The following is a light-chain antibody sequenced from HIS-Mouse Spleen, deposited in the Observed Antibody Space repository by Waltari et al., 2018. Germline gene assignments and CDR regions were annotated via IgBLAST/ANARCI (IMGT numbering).Light chain of an antibody. Sequence: QSVLTQPPSASGTPGQRVTISCSGSSSNIGSNYVYWYQQLPGTAPKLLIYRNNRRPSGVPDRFSGSKSATSASLAISGLRSEDEADYYCAAWDDSLSGYVFGTGTKVTVL. CDR2: RNN. V-gene: IGLV1-47*01. CDR3: AAWDDSLSGYV. J-gene: IGLJ1*01. CDR1: SSNIGSNY.